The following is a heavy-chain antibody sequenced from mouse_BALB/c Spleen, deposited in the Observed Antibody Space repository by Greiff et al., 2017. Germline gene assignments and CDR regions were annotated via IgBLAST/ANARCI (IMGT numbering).Heavy chain of an antibody. D-gene: IGHD1-1*01. Sequence: QVQLKQSGAELAKPGASVKMSCKASGYTFTSYWMHWVKQRPGQGLEWIGYINPSTGYTEYNQKFKDKATLTADKSSSTAYMQLSSLTSEDSAVYYCAGRYTKKPSGFAYWGQGTLVTVSA. J-gene: IGHJ3*01. CDR2: INPSTGYT. CDR1: GYTFTSYW. CDR3: AGRYTKKPSGFAY. V-gene: IGHV1-7*01.